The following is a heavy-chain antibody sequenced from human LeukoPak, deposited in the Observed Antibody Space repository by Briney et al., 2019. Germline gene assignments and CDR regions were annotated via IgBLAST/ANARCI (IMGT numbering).Heavy chain of an antibody. J-gene: IGHJ4*02. CDR3: ARQTGSGLFILP. D-gene: IGHD3/OR15-3a*01. CDR2: IYYSGNT. CDR1: GGSISSSSYY. V-gene: IGHV4-39*01. Sequence: SETLSLTCTVSGGSISSSSYYWGWIRQPPGKGLGWIGSIYYSGNTYYNASLKSQVSISIDTSKNQFSLRLTSMTAADTAVYYCARQTGSGLFILPGGQGTLVTVSS.